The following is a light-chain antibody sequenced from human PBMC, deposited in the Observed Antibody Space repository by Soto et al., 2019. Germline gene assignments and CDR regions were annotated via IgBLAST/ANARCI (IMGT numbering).Light chain of an antibody. Sequence: DVQMTQSPSSLSAFVGDRVTITCRASQGIDPYLAWFQQKPGKVPKLLIYATSTLQSGVPSRFSGSGSGTDFTLTINSLQPEDVGTYYCQQYNSAPLTFGGGTKVEIK. CDR2: ATS. J-gene: IGKJ4*01. CDR1: QGIDPY. CDR3: QQYNSAPLT. V-gene: IGKV1-27*01.